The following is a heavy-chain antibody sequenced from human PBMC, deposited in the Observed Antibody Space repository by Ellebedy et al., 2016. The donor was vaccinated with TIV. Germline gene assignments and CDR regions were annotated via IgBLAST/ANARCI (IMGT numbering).Heavy chain of an antibody. CDR3: ARGLGPIGYCSSTSCYWDH. Sequence: SETLSLXXTVSGGSINYYYWSWVRQPPGKGLEWIGEINHSGSTNYNPSLKSRVTISVDTSKNQFSLKLTSVTAADTAVYYCARGLGPIGYCSSTSCYWDHWGRGTLVTVSS. V-gene: IGHV4-34*01. CDR1: GGSINYYY. CDR2: INHSGST. D-gene: IGHD2-2*01. J-gene: IGHJ4*02.